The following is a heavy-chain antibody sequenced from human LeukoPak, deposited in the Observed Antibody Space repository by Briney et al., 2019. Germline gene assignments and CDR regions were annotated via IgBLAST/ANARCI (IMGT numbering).Heavy chain of an antibody. CDR3: ARGSGDSSSWYRPARDDAFDI. CDR2: INPSGGST. Sequence: ASVKVSCKASGYTFTSYYMHWVRQAPGQGLEWMGIINPSGGSTSYAQKFQGRVTMTRDTSTSTVYMELSSLRSEDTAVYYCARGSGDSSSWYRPARDDAFDIWGQGSMVTVSS. CDR1: GYTFTSYY. J-gene: IGHJ3*02. D-gene: IGHD6-13*01. V-gene: IGHV1-46*01.